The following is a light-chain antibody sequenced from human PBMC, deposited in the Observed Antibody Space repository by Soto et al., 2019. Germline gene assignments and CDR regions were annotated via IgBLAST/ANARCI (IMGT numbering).Light chain of an antibody. CDR2: EVS. J-gene: IGLJ3*02. Sequence: QSALTQPASVSESPGQSITISCTGTSSDVGGYNYVSWYQQHPGTAPKLMIYEVSNRPSGVSDRFSGSRSGNTASLTISGLQAEDESDYYCISYTSSSTWVFGGGTKLTVL. CDR3: ISYTSSSTWV. CDR1: SSDVGGYNY. V-gene: IGLV2-14*01.